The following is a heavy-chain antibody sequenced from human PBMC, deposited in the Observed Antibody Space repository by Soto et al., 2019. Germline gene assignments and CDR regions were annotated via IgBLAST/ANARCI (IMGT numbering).Heavy chain of an antibody. CDR1: GGSISSYY. J-gene: IGHJ3*02. Sequence: SETLSLTCTVSGGSISSYYWSWIRQPPGKGLEWIGYIYYSGSTNYNPSLKSRVTISVDTSKNQFSLKLSSVTAADTAVYYCARHSLMEAAFDIWGQGTVVTVSS. V-gene: IGHV4-59*08. D-gene: IGHD3-10*01. CDR2: IYYSGST. CDR3: ARHSLMEAAFDI.